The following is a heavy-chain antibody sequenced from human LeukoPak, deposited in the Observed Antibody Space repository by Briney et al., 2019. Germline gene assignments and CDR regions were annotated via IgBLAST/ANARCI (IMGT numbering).Heavy chain of an antibody. CDR2: ITYRGSP. CDR3: ATYGGDWKFDS. Sequence: SETLSLTCGASDGSLDIYYWMFVRQPPGKGLQWIGEITYRGSPYYHPPLKSRVTISIDASQRHVSLTLNSVTAADTAVYYCATYGGDWKFDSWGQGTLVTVSS. V-gene: IGHV4-34*01. J-gene: IGHJ4*02. CDR1: DGSLDIYY. D-gene: IGHD2-21*01.